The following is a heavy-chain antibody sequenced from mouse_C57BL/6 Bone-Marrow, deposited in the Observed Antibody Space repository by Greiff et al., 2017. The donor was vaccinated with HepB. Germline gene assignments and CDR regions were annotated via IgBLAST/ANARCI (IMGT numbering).Heavy chain of an antibody. D-gene: IGHD1-1*02. CDR1: GFTFSSYG. Sequence: EVQLVESGGDLVKPGGSLKLSCAASGFTFSSYGMSWVRQTPDKRLEWVATISSGGSSTYYPDSVKGRFTISRDNAKNTLYLQMSSLKSEDTAMYYCARHYYGNYFDYWGQGTTLTVSS. CDR3: ARHYYGNYFDY. J-gene: IGHJ2*01. V-gene: IGHV5-6*01. CDR2: ISSGGSST.